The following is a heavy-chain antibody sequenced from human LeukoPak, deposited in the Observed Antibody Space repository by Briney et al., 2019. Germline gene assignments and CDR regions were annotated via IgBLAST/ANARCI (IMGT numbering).Heavy chain of an antibody. V-gene: IGHV1-69*05. D-gene: IGHD6-19*01. J-gene: IGHJ3*02. Sequence: ASVKVSCKASGGTFSSYAISWVRQAPGQGLEWMGRIIPIFGTANYAQKFQGRVTITTDESTSTAYMELSSMRSEDPAVYYRARSRDSGWPNDAFDIWGQGTMVTVSS. CDR1: GGTFSSYA. CDR3: ARSRDSGWPNDAFDI. CDR2: IIPIFGTA.